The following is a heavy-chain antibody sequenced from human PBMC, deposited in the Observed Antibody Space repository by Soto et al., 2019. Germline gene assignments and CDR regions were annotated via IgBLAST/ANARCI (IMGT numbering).Heavy chain of an antibody. J-gene: IGHJ4*02. D-gene: IGHD3-10*01. V-gene: IGHV4-30-4*01. CDR1: GGSISSGDYY. CDR2: IYYSGST. CDR3: ARKAMVRGVDY. Sequence: QVQLQESGPGLAKPSQTVSLTCTGYGGSISSGDYYWSWIRQPPVKDLEWIGYIYYSGSTYYNPSLKSRITISVDTSKNQFSLKLSSVTAADTAVYYCARKAMVRGVDYWGQGTLVTVSS.